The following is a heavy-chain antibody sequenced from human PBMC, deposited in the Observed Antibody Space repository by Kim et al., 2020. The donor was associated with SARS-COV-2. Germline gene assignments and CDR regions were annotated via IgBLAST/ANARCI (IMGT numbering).Heavy chain of an antibody. CDR1: GGSISSSSYY. CDR3: ARVRTTMIVAVTRGGWFDP. CDR2: IYYSGST. J-gene: IGHJ5*02. Sequence: SETLSLTCTVSGGSISSSSYYWGWIRQPPGKGLEWIGSIYYSGSTYYNPSLKSRVTISVDTSKDQFSLKLSSVTAADTAVYYCARVRTTMIVAVTRGGWFDPWGQGTLVTVSS. D-gene: IGHD3-22*01. V-gene: IGHV4-39*01.